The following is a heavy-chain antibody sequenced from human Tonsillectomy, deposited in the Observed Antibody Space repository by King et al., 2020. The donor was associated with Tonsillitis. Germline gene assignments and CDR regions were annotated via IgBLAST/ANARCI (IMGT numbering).Heavy chain of an antibody. CDR1: GYTFTGYY. V-gene: IGHV1-2*02. D-gene: IGHD2-2*01. Sequence: QLVQSGAEVKKPGASVKVSCKASGYTFTGYYMHWVRQAPGQGLEWMGWINPNSGGTNYAQKIQGRVTMTRATSISTAYMGRSRLRTDDTAVYYCAGPSIVVVPAAIGAYYYGMDVWGQGTTVTVSS. CDR3: AGPSIVVVPAAIGAYYYGMDV. J-gene: IGHJ6*02. CDR2: INPNSGGT.